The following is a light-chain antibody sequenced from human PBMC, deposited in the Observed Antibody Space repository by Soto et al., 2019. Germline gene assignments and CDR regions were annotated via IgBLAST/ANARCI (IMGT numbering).Light chain of an antibody. Sequence: EIVLTQSPGTLSLSPGERATLSCRANQSVSSSYLAWYQQKPGQAPRLLIYCASSSATGIPDRFSGSGSGTDFTLTISRLEPEDFAVYYCQQYGSSAYTFGQGTKVEIK. CDR3: QQYGSSAYT. V-gene: IGKV3-20*01. CDR2: CAS. CDR1: QSVSSSY. J-gene: IGKJ2*01.